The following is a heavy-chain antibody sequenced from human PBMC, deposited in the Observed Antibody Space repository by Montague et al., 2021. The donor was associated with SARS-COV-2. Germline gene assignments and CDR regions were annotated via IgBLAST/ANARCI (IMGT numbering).Heavy chain of an antibody. D-gene: IGHD4-23*01. CDR3: ARWDPQTLTMIGLRGKSASDY. J-gene: IGHJ4*02. Sequence: SETLSLTCTVSGGSISSYYRSWIRQPPGKGLEWIGYIYYSGSTNYNPSLKSRVTISVDTSKSQFSLKLSSVSAADTGVYYCARWDPQTLTMIGLRGKSASDYWGQGTLVTVSS. CDR1: GGSISSYY. V-gene: IGHV4-59*12. CDR2: IYYSGST.